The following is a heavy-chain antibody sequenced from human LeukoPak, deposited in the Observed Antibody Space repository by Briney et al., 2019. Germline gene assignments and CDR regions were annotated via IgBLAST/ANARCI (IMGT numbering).Heavy chain of an antibody. V-gene: IGHV1-18*01. Sequence: ASVKVSCKASGYTFTSYGISWVRQAPGQGLEWMGWISAYNGNTNYAQKLQGRVTMTTDTSTSTAYMELRSLRSDDTAVYYCASTDYCSGGSYYNWFDPWGQGTLVTVSS. D-gene: IGHD2-15*01. CDR2: ISAYNGNT. CDR1: GYTFTSYG. CDR3: ASTDYCSGGSYYNWFDP. J-gene: IGHJ5*02.